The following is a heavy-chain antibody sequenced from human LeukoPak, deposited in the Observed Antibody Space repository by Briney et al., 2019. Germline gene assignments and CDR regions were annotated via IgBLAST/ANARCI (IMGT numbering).Heavy chain of an antibody. D-gene: IGHD4/OR15-4a*01. V-gene: IGHV3-23*01. J-gene: IGHJ4*02. CDR1: GFTFSSYA. Sequence: GGSLRLSCAASGFTFSSYAMTWVHQAPGKGLEWVSAITGSGDSAYYSDSVKGRFTISRDQSKSTVYLQMNSLRAEDTAVYYCARSNYEDYWGQGTLVTVSS. CDR2: ITGSGDSA. CDR3: ARSNYEDY.